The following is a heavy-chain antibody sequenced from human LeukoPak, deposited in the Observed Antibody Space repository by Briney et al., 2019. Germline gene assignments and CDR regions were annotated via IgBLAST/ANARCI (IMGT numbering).Heavy chain of an antibody. D-gene: IGHD3-10*01. CDR3: TRHRATGITMVRGVPSPLDY. V-gene: IGHV4-31*03. CDR1: GGSIRSGGYY. Sequence: SQTLSLTCTVSGGSIRSGGYYWSWIRQHPGEGLEWIGYIYYNGSTYYNPSLKSRVTTSVDTSKNQFSLKLSSVTAADTAVYYCTRHRATGITMVRGVPSPLDYWGQGTLVTVSS. J-gene: IGHJ4*02. CDR2: IYYNGST.